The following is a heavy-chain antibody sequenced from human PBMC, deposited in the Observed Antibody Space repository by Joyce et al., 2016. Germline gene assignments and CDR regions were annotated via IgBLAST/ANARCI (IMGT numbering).Heavy chain of an antibody. CDR2: LSYDGGNK. CDR3: ARDPPAYYDFMSAYPPYMDV. CDR1: GFTFSSHG. V-gene: IGHV3-30*03. Sequence: QVQLVESGGGVVQPGRSLRLSCAASGFTFSSHGIHWVRQATGKGLEWVTVLSYDGGNKYYADSVPGRFTISRDNSKNTVYLEMNSLRTEDTAVYYCARDPPAYYDFMSAYPPYMDVWGNGTTVTVAS. J-gene: IGHJ6*03. D-gene: IGHD3-3*01.